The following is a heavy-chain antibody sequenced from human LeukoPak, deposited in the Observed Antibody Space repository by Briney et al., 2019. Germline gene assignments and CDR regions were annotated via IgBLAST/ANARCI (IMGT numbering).Heavy chain of an antibody. J-gene: IGHJ3*02. CDR2: ISYDGSNK. V-gene: IGHV3-30*18. D-gene: IGHD3-22*01. CDR1: GFTFSSYG. Sequence: GRSLRLSCAASGFTFSSYGMHWVRQAPVKGLEWVAVISYDGSNKYYADSVKGRFTISRDNSKNTLYLKMNSLRAEDTAVYYCAKAAQSLPYYYDSSGYYSNAFDIWGQGTMVTVSS. CDR3: AKAAQSLPYYYDSSGYYSNAFDI.